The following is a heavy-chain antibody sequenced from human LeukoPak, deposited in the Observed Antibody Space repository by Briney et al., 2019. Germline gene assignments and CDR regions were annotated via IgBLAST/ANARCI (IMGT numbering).Heavy chain of an antibody. CDR3: ARGVGLTQGGAFDF. D-gene: IGHD3-16*01. Sequence: SETLSLTCTVSGYSINSGFYWGWIRQPPGKGLEWIGSIYHSGSTHYKSSLKSRVTILVDTSKNQLSLKLTSVTAADTAVYYCARGVGLTQGGAFDFWGQGTLVTVSS. CDR2: IYHSGST. CDR1: GYSINSGFY. J-gene: IGHJ4*02. V-gene: IGHV4-38-2*02.